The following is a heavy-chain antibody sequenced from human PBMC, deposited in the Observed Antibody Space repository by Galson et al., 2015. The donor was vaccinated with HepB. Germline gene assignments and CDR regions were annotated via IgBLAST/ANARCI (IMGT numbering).Heavy chain of an antibody. J-gene: IGHJ3*02. D-gene: IGHD2-15*01. CDR1: GFTFRSYG. V-gene: IGHV3-30*18. CDR3: AKGGCSGGSCDAYHDAFDM. CDR2: ISYDGSNK. Sequence: SLRLSCAASGFTFRSYGMHWVRQAPGKGLEWVAVISYDGSNKYYADSVKGRFTISRDNSKNTLYLQMNSLRAEDTAVYYCAKGGCSGGSCDAYHDAFDMWGQGTMVTVSS.